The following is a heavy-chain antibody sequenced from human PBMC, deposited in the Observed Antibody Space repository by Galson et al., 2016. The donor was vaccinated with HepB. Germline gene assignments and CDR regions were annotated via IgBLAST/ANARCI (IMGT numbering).Heavy chain of an antibody. J-gene: IGHJ3*02. CDR2: ISYDGSNA. Sequence: SLRLSCAGSGFGFSTYGMNWVRQTPGKGLEWVAIISYDGSNADYADSVRGRFTISRDNSKSALYLQMTSLRAEDTAVYYCATSSLLNGAFDIWGQGTMVTVSS. CDR1: GFGFSTYG. V-gene: IGHV3-33*05. D-gene: IGHD3-16*02. CDR3: ATSSLLNGAFDI.